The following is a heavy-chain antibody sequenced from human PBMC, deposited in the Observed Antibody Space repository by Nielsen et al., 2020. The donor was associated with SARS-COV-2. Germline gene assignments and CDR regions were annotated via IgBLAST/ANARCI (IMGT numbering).Heavy chain of an antibody. CDR1: GFTFSSYD. CDR2: IGTAGDT. Sequence: GESLKISCAASGFTFSSYDMHWVRQATGKGLEWVSAIGTAGDTYYPGSVKGRFTISRENAKNSLYLQMNSLRAGDTAVYYCARRMYYYDSSDWYFDLWGRGTLVTVSS. D-gene: IGHD3-22*01. CDR3: ARRMYYYDSSDWYFDL. V-gene: IGHV3-13*01. J-gene: IGHJ2*01.